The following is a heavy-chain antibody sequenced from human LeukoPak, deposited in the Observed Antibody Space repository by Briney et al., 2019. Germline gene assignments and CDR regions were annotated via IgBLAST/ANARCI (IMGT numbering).Heavy chain of an antibody. Sequence: PSESLSLTCTVSGGSLSSYYWSWIRQPPGKGLEWIGYIYYSGSTNHNPSLKRRVTISVDTSKNQFSLKLSSVTAADTAVYYCARGEYVLRLLDVWGKGTTVTVSS. D-gene: IGHD3-3*01. V-gene: IGHV4-59*01. CDR2: IYYSGST. CDR1: GGSLSSYY. J-gene: IGHJ6*04. CDR3: ARGEYVLRLLDV.